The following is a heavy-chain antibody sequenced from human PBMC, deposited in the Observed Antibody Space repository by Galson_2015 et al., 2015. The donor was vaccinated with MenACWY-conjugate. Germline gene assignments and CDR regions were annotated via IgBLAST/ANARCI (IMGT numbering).Heavy chain of an antibody. CDR3: FAINSGIDY. Sequence: SLRLSCAASGFRFSAYAMHWVRQAPGKGLEWVAVIWYDGSQRYYADSVKGRFTISRDNSKNTAHLQMNSLRAEDTAMNYCFAINSGIDYWGLGTLVTVSS. J-gene: IGHJ4*02. V-gene: IGHV3-33*01. CDR2: IWYDGSQR. CDR1: GFRFSAYA. D-gene: IGHD1-26*01.